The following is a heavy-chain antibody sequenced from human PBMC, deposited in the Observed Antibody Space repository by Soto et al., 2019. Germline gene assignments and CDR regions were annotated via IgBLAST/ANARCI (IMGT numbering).Heavy chain of an antibody. D-gene: IGHD1-26*01. CDR2: INPSGGST. J-gene: IGHJ5*02. Sequence: KESGETIACRYRWSARQENRQGLEWMGIINPSGGSTSYAQKFQGRVTMTRDTSTSTVYMELSSLRSEDTAVYYCASGPHSGILGWFDPLVQGTLVTGSS. CDR1: GETIACRY. V-gene: IGHV1-46*01. CDR3: ASGPHSGILGWFDP.